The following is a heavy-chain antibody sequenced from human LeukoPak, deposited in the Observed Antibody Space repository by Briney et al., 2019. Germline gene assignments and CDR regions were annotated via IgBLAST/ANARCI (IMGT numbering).Heavy chain of an antibody. J-gene: IGHJ4*02. CDR1: GGTFSSYA. CDR2: IIPILGIA. CDR3: ARVPYYDGNSLSFAY. D-gene: IGHD4-23*01. Sequence: SVKVSCKASGGTFSSYAISWVRQAPGQGLEWMGRIIPILGIANYAQKFQGRVTMTADKSTSTAYMQLSSLRSEDTAVYYCARVPYYDGNSLSFAYWGQGTLVTVSS. V-gene: IGHV1-69*04.